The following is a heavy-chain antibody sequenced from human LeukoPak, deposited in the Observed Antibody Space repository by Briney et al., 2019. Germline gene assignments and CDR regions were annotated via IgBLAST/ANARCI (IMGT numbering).Heavy chain of an antibody. J-gene: IGHJ6*03. CDR3: ARDPPYYHGSGSYNYYYYYMGV. CDR1: GFTFSSYW. CDR2: IKQDGSEK. Sequence: QTGGSLRLSCAASGFTFSSYWMSWVRQAPGKGLEWVANIKQDGSEKYYVDSVKGRFTISRDNAKNSLYLQMNSLRAEDTAVYYCARDPPYYHGSGSYNYYYYYMGVWGKGTTVTVSS. D-gene: IGHD3-10*01. V-gene: IGHV3-7*01.